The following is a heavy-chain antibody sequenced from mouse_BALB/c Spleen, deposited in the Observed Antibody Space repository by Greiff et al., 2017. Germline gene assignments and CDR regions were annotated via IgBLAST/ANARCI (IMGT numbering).Heavy chain of an antibody. J-gene: IGHJ4*01. CDR1: GFTFSSYG. CDR2: ISSGGSYT. Sequence: EVQVVESGGGLVKPGGSLKLSCAASGFTFSSYGMSWVRQTPDKRLEWVATISSGGSYTYYPDSVKGRFTISRDNAKNTLYLQMSSLKSEDTAMYYCARFYGDYYAMDYWGQGTSVTVSS. D-gene: IGHD1-1*01. CDR3: ARFYGDYYAMDY. V-gene: IGHV5-6*01.